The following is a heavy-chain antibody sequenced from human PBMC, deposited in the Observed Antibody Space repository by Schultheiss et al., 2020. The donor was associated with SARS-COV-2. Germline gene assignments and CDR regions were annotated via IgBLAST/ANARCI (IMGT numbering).Heavy chain of an antibody. CDR2: ISSSGGFI. D-gene: IGHD2/OR15-2a*01. Sequence: GGSLRLSCAASGFTFRNYWMHWVRQIPGKGLVWVSSISSSGGFIYYADSVKGRFTITRDNAKTSLYLQMNSLRADDTAVYYCARDPSRLYGEGVNYWGQGTLVTVSS. J-gene: IGHJ4*02. V-gene: IGHV3-21*01. CDR3: ARDPSRLYGEGVNY. CDR1: GFTFRNYW.